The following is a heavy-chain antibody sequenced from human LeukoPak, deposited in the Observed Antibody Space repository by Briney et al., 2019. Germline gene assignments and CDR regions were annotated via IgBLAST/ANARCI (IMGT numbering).Heavy chain of an antibody. CDR2: INKGGSDT. CDR1: GFSFSSFW. D-gene: IGHD6-13*01. CDR3: AKAGDQGGEYSSSWEFFDY. V-gene: IGHV3-7*03. J-gene: IGHJ4*02. Sequence: GGSLRLSCAASGFSFSSFWMSWVRQTPGKGLEWVANINKGGSDTYYVDSVEGRFTISRDNAKNSLYLQMNSLRAEDTALYYCAKAGDQGGEYSSSWEFFDYWGQGTLVTVSS.